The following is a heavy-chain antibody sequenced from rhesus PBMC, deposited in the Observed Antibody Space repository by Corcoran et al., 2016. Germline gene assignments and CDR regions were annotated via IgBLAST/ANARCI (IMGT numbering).Heavy chain of an antibody. CDR1: GGSVGSSTW. CDR2: ISGSSGST. V-gene: IGHV4S19*01. J-gene: IGHJ4*01. Sequence: QVQLQESGPGLVKPSATLSLTCAVSGGSVGSSTWWSWIRQPPGQGLEWIGYISGSSGSTYYNPALKSRVTISKDTSKNQFSLKLSSVTAADTAVYYCARDWGDYYFDYWGQGVLVTVSS. D-gene: IGHD3-34*01. CDR3: ARDWGDYYFDY.